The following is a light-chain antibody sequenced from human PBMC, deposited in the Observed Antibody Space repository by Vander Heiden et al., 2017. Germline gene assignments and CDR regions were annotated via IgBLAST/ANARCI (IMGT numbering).Light chain of an antibody. CDR3: VLYMGRGISV. CDR1: SGSVSTTYS. J-gene: IGLJ3*02. V-gene: IGLV8-61*01. Sequence: QTVVTQEPSFSVSPGGTVTLTGGLSSGSVSTTYSPSWYQQTPGQAPRTLIYDTSTRSSGVPDRFSGSILGNKAALTITGAQADDESDYYCVLYMGRGISVFGGGTRLTVL. CDR2: DTS.